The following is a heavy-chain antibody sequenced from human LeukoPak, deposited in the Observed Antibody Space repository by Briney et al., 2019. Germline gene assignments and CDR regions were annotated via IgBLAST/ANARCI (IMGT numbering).Heavy chain of an antibody. CDR3: ARSSTGTTGIFDY. CDR2: ISSSSSYI. V-gene: IGHV3-21*01. Sequence: PGGSLRLSCAASGFTFSSYSMNWVRQAPGKGLEGVSSISSSSSYIYYADSVKGRFTISRDNAKNSLYLQMNSLRAEDTAVYYCARSSTGTTGIFDYWGQGTLVTVSS. CDR1: GFTFSSYS. J-gene: IGHJ4*02. D-gene: IGHD1-1*01.